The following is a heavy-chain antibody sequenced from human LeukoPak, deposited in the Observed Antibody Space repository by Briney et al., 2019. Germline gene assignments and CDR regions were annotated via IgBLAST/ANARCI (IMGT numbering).Heavy chain of an antibody. V-gene: IGHV1-18*01. J-gene: IGHJ6*02. Sequence: ASVKVSCKASGYTFTSYGISWVRQAPGQGLEWMGWISAYNGNTNYAQKLQGRVTMTRNTSISTAYMELSSLRSEDTAVYYCARDVSSWYGMDVWGQGTTVTVSS. CDR2: ISAYNGNT. CDR1: GYTFTSYG. CDR3: ARDVSSWYGMDV. D-gene: IGHD6-13*01.